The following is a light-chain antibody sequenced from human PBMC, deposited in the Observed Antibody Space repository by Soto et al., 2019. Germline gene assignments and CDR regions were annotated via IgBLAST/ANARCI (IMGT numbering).Light chain of an antibody. CDR1: SSDIGSHNL. CDR3: CSYAGTTSYV. Sequence: QSALTQPASVSGSPGQSITISCTGISSDIGSHNLVSWYQQHPGKAPKLMIHEGSKRPSGVSNRFSASKSGNTASLTISGLQAEDEADYYCCSYAGTTSYVFRTGTKLTVL. J-gene: IGLJ1*01. V-gene: IGLV2-23*01. CDR2: EGS.